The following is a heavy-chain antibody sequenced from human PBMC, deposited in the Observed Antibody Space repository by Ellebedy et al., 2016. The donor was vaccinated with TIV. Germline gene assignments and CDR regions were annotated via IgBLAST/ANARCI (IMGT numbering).Heavy chain of an antibody. D-gene: IGHD6-19*01. Sequence: PGGSLRLSCAASGFTLSSYAMSWVRQAPGKGLEWVGNINQDGSEKYYVDSVKGRFTISRDNAKNSLYLQINSLKAEDTAIYYCARDHISGWALGYWGQGTLVTVSS. CDR1: GFTLSSYA. CDR2: INQDGSEK. J-gene: IGHJ4*02. V-gene: IGHV3-7*01. CDR3: ARDHISGWALGY.